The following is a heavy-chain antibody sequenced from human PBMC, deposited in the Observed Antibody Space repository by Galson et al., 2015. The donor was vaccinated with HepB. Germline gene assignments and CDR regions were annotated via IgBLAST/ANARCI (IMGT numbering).Heavy chain of an antibody. CDR1: GFTFSSYS. CDR3: ARPTYYDILTGYFHYYYYGMDV. D-gene: IGHD3-9*01. J-gene: IGHJ6*02. V-gene: IGHV3-21*01. Sequence: SLRLSCAASGFTFSSYSMNWVRQAPGKGLEWVSSISSSSSYIYYADSVKGRFTISRDNAKNSLYLQMNSLRAEDTAVYYCARPTYYDILTGYFHYYYYGMDVWGQGTTVTVSS. CDR2: ISSSSSYI.